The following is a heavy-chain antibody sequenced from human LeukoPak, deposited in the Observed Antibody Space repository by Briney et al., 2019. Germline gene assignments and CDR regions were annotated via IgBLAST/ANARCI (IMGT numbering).Heavy chain of an antibody. CDR3: ASGTIAVAGIFDY. CDR1: GFTFGNF. V-gene: IGHV4-4*02. CDR2: IFHSGSS. J-gene: IGHJ4*02. D-gene: IGHD6-19*01. Sequence: GSLRLSCAASGFTFGNFWMYWVRQPPGKGLEWIGEIFHSGSSNYNPSLKSRVTISVDKSKNQFSLKLSSVTAADTAVYYCASGTIAVAGIFDYWGQGILVTVSS.